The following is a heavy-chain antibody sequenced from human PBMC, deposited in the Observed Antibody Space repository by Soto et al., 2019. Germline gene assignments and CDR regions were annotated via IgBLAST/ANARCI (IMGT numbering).Heavy chain of an antibody. J-gene: IGHJ6*02. CDR1: GGSISSGGYY. Sequence: QVQLQESGPGLVKPSQTLSLTCTVSGGSISSGGYYWSWIRQHPGKGLEWIGYIYYSGSTYYNPSPKSRVTISVDTSKNQFSLKLSSVTAADTAVYYCARDLYSSSYSGYGMDVWGQGTTVTVSS. D-gene: IGHD6-13*01. V-gene: IGHV4-31*03. CDR3: ARDLYSSSYSGYGMDV. CDR2: IYYSGST.